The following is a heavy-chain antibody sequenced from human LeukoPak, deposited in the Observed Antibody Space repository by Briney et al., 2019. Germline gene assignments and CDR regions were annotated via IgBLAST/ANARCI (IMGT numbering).Heavy chain of an antibody. CDR2: INHSGST. V-gene: IGHV4-34*01. Sequence: KPSETLSLTCAVYGGSFSGYYWSWIRQPPGEGLEWIGEINHSGSTNYNPSLKSRVTISVDTPKNQFSLRLSSVTAADTAVYYCARHTYGGNSYAFNWFDPWGQGTLVTVSS. CDR3: ARHTYGGNSYAFNWFDP. D-gene: IGHD4-23*01. J-gene: IGHJ5*02. CDR1: GGSFSGYY.